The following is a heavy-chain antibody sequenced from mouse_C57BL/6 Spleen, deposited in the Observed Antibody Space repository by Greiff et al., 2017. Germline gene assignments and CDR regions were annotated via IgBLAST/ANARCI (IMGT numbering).Heavy chain of an antibody. J-gene: IGHJ3*01. D-gene: IGHD2-1*01. CDR2: IYPGDGDT. V-gene: IGHV1-82*01. CDR3: ARGENGKGPAWFAY. CDR1: GYAFSSSW. Sequence: QVQLQQSGPELVKPGASVKISCKASGYAFSSSWMNWVKQRPGKGLEWIGRIYPGDGDTNYNGKFKGKATLTADKSSSTAYMQLSSLTSEDSAVYFCARGENGKGPAWFAYWGQGTLVTVSA.